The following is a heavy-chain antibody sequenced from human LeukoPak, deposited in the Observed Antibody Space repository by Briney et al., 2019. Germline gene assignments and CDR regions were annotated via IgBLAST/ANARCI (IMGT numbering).Heavy chain of an antibody. J-gene: IGHJ5*02. CDR2: ISAYNGNT. V-gene: IGHV1-18*01. Sequence: ASVKVSCKASGYTFTSYGISWVRQAPGQGLEWMGWISAYNGNTNYAQKLQGRVTMTTDTSTSTAYMELRSLRSDDTAVYYCARVLNTVTIDWLDPWGQGTLVTVSS. CDR3: ARVLNTVTIDWLDP. D-gene: IGHD4-11*01. CDR1: GYTFTSYG.